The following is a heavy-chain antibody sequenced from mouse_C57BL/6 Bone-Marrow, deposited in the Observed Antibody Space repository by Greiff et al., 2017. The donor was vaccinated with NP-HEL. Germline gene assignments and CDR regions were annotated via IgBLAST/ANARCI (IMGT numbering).Heavy chain of an antibody. V-gene: IGHV5-12*01. J-gene: IGHJ1*03. Sequence: EVMLVESGGGLVQPGGSLKLSCAASGFTFSDYYMYWVRQTPEKRLEWVAYISNGGGSTYYPDTVKGRFTISRDNAKNTLYLQMSRLKSEDTAMYYCARLPDWYFDVWGTGTTVTVSS. CDR1: GFTFSDYY. CDR2: ISNGGGST. CDR3: ARLPDWYFDV.